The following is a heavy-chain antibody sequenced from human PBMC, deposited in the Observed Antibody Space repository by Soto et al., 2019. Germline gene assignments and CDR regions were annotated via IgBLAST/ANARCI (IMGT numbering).Heavy chain of an antibody. Sequence: QVHLQQWGAGLLKPSETLSLTCAVYGESFIGYYWTWIRQSPGKGLEWIREINHGGSTNYNPSLKSRVTISIDTSKNQFSLKLTSVTAADTSVYYCARTDIVTTNWFDPWGQGTLVTVSS. D-gene: IGHD5-12*01. CDR3: ARTDIVTTNWFDP. J-gene: IGHJ5*02. V-gene: IGHV4-34*01. CDR2: INHGGST. CDR1: GESFIGYY.